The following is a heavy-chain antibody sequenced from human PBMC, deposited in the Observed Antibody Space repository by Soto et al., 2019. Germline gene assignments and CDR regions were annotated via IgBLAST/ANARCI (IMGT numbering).Heavy chain of an antibody. Sequence: GASAKVSCKACGYTLTNYYIHWVRHASGTGREWMGIINPSGGSTTYAQKFQGRVTMTRDTSTSTVYMELSSLTSDDSALYYCARDDSSSSRFDPWGQGTLVTVSS. CDR3: ARDDSSSSRFDP. CDR1: GYTLTNYY. D-gene: IGHD6-6*01. V-gene: IGHV1-46*01. CDR2: INPSGGST. J-gene: IGHJ5*02.